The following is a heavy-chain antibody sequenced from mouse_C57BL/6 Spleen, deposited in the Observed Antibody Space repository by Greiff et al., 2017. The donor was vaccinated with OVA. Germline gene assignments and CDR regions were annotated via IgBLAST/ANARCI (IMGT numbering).Heavy chain of an antibody. CDR3: YYGNYYFDY. D-gene: IGHD2-1*01. CDR1: GYSFTSYY. J-gene: IGHJ2*01. V-gene: IGHV1-66*01. Sequence: QVQLKQSGPELVKPGASVKISCKASGYSFTSYYIHWVKQRPGQGLEWIGWIYPGSGNTKYNEKFKGKATLTADTSSSTAYMQLSSLTSEDSAVYYCYYGNYYFDYWGQGTTLTVSS. CDR2: IYPGSGNT.